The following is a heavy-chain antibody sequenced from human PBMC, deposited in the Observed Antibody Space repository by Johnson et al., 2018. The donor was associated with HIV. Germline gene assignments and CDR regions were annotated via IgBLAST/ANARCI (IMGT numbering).Heavy chain of an antibody. CDR3: ARPYYYGSGSYYTDAFDI. V-gene: IGHV3-7*01. CDR2: IKQDGSEK. Sequence: VQVVESGGGLVQPGGSLRLSCAASGFTFSSYWMSWVRQAPGKGLEWVANIKQDGSEKYYVDSVKGRFTISRDNSKNTLYLQMNSLRAEDTALYYCARPYYYGSGSYYTDAFDIWGQGTMVTVSS. D-gene: IGHD3-10*01. J-gene: IGHJ3*02. CDR1: GFTFSSYW.